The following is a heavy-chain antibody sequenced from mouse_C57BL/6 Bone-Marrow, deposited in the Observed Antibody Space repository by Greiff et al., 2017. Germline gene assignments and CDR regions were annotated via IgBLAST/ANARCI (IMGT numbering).Heavy chain of an antibody. V-gene: IGHV1-50*01. CDR3: ARAPYYFDY. J-gene: IGHJ2*01. CDR1: GYTFTSYW. CDR2: IDPSASYT. Sequence: VQLQQPGAELVKPGASVKLSCKASGYTFTSYWMQWVKQRPGQGLEWIGEIDPSASYTNYNQKFKGKATLTVDTSSSTAYMQLSSLTSEDSAVYYCARAPYYFDYWGQGTTLTVSS.